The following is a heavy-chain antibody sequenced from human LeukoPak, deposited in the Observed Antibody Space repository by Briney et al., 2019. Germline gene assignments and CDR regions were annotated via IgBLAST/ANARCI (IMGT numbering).Heavy chain of an antibody. V-gene: IGHV3-33*06. CDR1: GFTYSHYG. CDR3: AKDAQRGFDYSNSLEY. J-gene: IGHJ4*02. Sequence: PGGSLRLSCAASGFTYSHYGMHWVRQAPGKGLEWVAVIWSDATEKYYGDAVKGRFTISRDNSRNTLCLQMNSLRAEGTAVYYCAKDAQRGFDYSNSLEYWGQGTLVTVSS. CDR2: IWSDATEK. D-gene: IGHD4-11*01.